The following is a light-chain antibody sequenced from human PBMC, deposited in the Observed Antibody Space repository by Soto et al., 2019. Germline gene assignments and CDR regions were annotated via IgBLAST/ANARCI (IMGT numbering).Light chain of an antibody. CDR2: AAS. J-gene: IGKJ1*01. Sequence: DSQMTQSPSGLSASGGERVAISCRASQSINGWLAWYQQKPGKAPNLLIYAASTWESGVPSRFSGSASGTEFTLTIRSLQPDDFATYYCQQYNSYRTFGQGTKLDIK. CDR1: QSINGW. V-gene: IGKV1-5*01. CDR3: QQYNSYRT.